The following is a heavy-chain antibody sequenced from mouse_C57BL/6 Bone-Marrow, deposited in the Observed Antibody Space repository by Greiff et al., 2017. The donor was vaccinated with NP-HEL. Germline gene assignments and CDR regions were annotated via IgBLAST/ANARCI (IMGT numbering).Heavy chain of an antibody. D-gene: IGHD2-2*01. Sequence: QVQLQQPGAELVMPGASVKLSCKASGYTFTSYWMHWVKQRPGQGLEWIGEIDPSDSYTNYNQKFKGKSTLTVDKSSSTAYMQLSSLPSEYSAVYYCARFGYLAWFAYWGQGTLVTVSA. J-gene: IGHJ3*01. V-gene: IGHV1-69*01. CDR3: ARFGYLAWFAY. CDR1: GYTFTSYW. CDR2: IDPSDSYT.